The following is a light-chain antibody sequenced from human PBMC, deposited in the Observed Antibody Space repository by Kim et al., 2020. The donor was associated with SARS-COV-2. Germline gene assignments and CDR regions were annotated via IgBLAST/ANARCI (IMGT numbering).Light chain of an antibody. CDR3: QVWDSSSDHPGVV. CDR1: NIGSKS. Sequence: SYELTQPPSVSVAPGKTARITCGGNNIGSKSVHWYQQKPGQAPVLVIYYDSDRPSGIPERCSGSNSGNTATLTISRVEAGDEADYYCQVWDSSSDHPGVVFGGGTQLTVL. V-gene: IGLV3-21*04. J-gene: IGLJ2*01. CDR2: YDS.